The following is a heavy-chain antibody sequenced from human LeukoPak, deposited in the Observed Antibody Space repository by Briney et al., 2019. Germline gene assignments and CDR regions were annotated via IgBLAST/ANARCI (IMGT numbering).Heavy chain of an antibody. CDR3: ARWAAAGRCFDY. Sequence: KSGGSLRLSCAVSGFTFSDYYMSWIRQAPGKGLEWVSYISSGGSTISHADSVKGRFTISRDNAENSLYLQMNSLRAEDTAVYYCARWAAAGRCFDYWGQGTLVTVSS. J-gene: IGHJ4*02. CDR1: GFTFSDYY. D-gene: IGHD6-13*01. V-gene: IGHV3-11*01. CDR2: ISSGGSTI.